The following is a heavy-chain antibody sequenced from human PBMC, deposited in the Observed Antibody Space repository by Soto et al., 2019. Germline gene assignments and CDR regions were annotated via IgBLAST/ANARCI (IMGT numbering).Heavy chain of an antibody. Sequence: QVQLVQSGAEVKKPGASVKVSCKASGYIFNNYDINWVRQATGQGLEWMGWMNANVGNAYYAQNFQGRVTMTRDTSLRTAYMEMNTLKSEDTAVYYCVSVSSRPWSFYLWGRGTLVSVSS. J-gene: IGHJ2*01. CDR1: GYIFNNYD. CDR2: MNANVGNA. V-gene: IGHV1-8*01. CDR3: VSVSSRPWSFYL.